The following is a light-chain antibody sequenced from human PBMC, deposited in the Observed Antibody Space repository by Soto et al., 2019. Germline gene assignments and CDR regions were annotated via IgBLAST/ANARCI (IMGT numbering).Light chain of an antibody. V-gene: IGKV3-15*01. CDR2: DAS. Sequence: EVVMTQSPATLSVSPGERVTFSCRASQSVTTNLAWYQHKPGQSPRLLISDASTGASGIPPRFSGSGSGTEFTLTIDRLQSADFAVYYCQQRSNWPRAMYTFGQGTKLEIK. CDR3: QQRSNWPRAMYT. CDR1: QSVTTN. J-gene: IGKJ2*01.